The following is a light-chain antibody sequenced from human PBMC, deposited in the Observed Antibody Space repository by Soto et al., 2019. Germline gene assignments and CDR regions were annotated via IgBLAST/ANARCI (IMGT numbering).Light chain of an antibody. Sequence: QSALTQPASVSGSPGQSITISCTGTSGDVGIYNYVSWYQQHPGKAPKLMIYEVSKRPSGVSNRFSGSKSGNTAPLTISGLQAEDEADYYCSSFTTNNIWVFGGGTKLTVL. J-gene: IGLJ3*02. V-gene: IGLV2-14*01. CDR1: SGDVGIYNY. CDR2: EVS. CDR3: SSFTTNNIWV.